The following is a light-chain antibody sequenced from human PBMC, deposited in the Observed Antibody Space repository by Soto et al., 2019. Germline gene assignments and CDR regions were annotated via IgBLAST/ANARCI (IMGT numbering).Light chain of an antibody. CDR3: SSFTSSNTGV. CDR2: QVN. Sequence: QSALTQPASVSGSPGQSITISCTGTNSDIGGYNYVSWYQHHPGKAPKLMIYQVNNRPSGVYSRFSGSKSGNTASLTISGLQAEDEAYYYCSSFTSSNTGVFGGGTKLTVL. V-gene: IGLV2-14*01. CDR1: NSDIGGYNY. J-gene: IGLJ3*02.